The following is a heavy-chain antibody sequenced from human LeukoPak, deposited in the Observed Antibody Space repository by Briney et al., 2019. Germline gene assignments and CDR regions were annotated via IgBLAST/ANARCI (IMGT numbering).Heavy chain of an antibody. CDR2: IYYSGST. D-gene: IGHD2-2*01. Sequence: SETLSLTCTVSGGSISTSIYYWGWGRQPPGKRLEWIGSIYYSGSTYYNPSLKSRVTISVDTSKNQFSLKLSSVTAADTAVYYCARQGSCSSTSCWGVFYYYSYMDVWGKGTTVTVSS. CDR1: GGSISTSIYY. J-gene: IGHJ6*03. V-gene: IGHV4-39*01. CDR3: ARQGSCSSTSCWGVFYYYSYMDV.